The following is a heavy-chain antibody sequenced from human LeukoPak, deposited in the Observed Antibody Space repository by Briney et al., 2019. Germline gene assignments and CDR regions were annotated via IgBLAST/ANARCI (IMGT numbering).Heavy chain of an antibody. CDR3: AKDHDSSGWPTFDH. V-gene: IGHV3-23*01. Sequence: GGPLRLSCAASGFTFSNYDMSWVRQAPGKGLEWVSLIRGSGDYTYYADSVKGRFTISRDNSKNTLYLQMNSLSAEDTAVYYCAKDHDSSGWPTFDHWGQGTLVTVSS. J-gene: IGHJ4*02. CDR2: IRGSGDYT. D-gene: IGHD6-19*01. CDR1: GFTFSNYD.